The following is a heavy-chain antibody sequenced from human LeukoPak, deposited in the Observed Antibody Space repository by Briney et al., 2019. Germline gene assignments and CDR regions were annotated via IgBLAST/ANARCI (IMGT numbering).Heavy chain of an antibody. CDR1: GYSTSSAFY. D-gene: IGHD5/OR15-5a*01. J-gene: IGHJ4*02. V-gene: IGHV4-38-2*02. CDR3: ARGLVSTDSGFDY. CDR2: VYLSGST. Sequence: SETLSLTSTVSGYSTSSAFYWGWIRQAPGKGLEWIGSVYLSGSTYYNPSLKSRVTTSLDTSKNQFSLKLTSVTAADTAVYYCARGLVSTDSGFDYWGQGTLVTVSS.